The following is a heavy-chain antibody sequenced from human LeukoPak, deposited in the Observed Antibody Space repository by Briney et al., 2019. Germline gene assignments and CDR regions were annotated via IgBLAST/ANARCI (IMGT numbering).Heavy chain of an antibody. CDR3: ARRQGGGYYFDY. Sequence: SETLSLTCTVSGGSISSYYWSWIRQPPGKGLEWIGYIYYSGSTNYNPSLKSRVTIPVDTSKNQFSLKLSSVTAADTAVYYCARRQGGGYYFDYWGQGTLVTVSS. CDR1: GGSISSYY. CDR2: IYYSGST. J-gene: IGHJ4*02. D-gene: IGHD3-10*01. V-gene: IGHV4-59*01.